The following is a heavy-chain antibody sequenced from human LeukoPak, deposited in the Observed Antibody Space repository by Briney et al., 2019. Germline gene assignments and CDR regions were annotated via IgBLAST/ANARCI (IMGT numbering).Heavy chain of an antibody. CDR1: GYTFTDYY. V-gene: IGHV1-2*06. Sequence: ASVKVSCKASGYTFTDYYMHWVRQAPGQGLEWMGRISPKSGVTNYAQKFQGRVTMTRDTSITTAYMELSRLRSDDTAVYYCARGKADRWFGDLDWGQGTLVTVSS. J-gene: IGHJ4*02. CDR2: ISPKSGVT. D-gene: IGHD3-10*01. CDR3: ARGKADRWFGDLD.